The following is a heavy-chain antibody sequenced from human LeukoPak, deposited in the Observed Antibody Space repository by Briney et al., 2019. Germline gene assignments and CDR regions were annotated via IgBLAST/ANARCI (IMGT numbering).Heavy chain of an antibody. CDR2: INWNGGST. V-gene: IGHV3-20*04. J-gene: IGHJ4*02. CDR1: GFTFVDYG. D-gene: IGHD1-1*01. Sequence: GGSLRLSCAASGFTFVDYGMSWVRQAPGKGLEWVSGINWNGGSTGYADSVKGRFTISRDNAKNSLYLQMNSLRAEDTALYYCARTGERYYFDYWGQGTLVTVSS. CDR3: ARTGERYYFDY.